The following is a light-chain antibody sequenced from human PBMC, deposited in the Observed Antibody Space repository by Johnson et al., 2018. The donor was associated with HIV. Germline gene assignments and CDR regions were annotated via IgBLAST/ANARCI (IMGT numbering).Light chain of an antibody. CDR2: ENN. Sequence: QSFLTQPPSVSAAPGQKVTIYCSGSRSNTGRNYASWYQQLPGTAPKLLIYENNKRPSGIPERFSASKSGTSATLGITGLQTGDEADYYCGAWDGRLSVYVFGTGTTVTV. V-gene: IGLV1-51*02. CDR3: GAWDGRLSVYV. CDR1: RSNTGRNY. J-gene: IGLJ1*01.